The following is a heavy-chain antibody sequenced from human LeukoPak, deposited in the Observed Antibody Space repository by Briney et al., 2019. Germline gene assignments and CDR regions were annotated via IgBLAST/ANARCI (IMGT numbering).Heavy chain of an antibody. D-gene: IGHD2-2*01. CDR1: GGTFSSYA. Sequence: SVKVSCKASGGTFSSYAISWVRQAPGQGLEWMGGIIPIFGTANYAQKFQGRVTITVDESTSTAYMELSSLRSEDTAVYYCARDADCSSTSCYRDWFDPWGQGTLVTVSS. CDR3: ARDADCSSTSCYRDWFDP. J-gene: IGHJ5*02. CDR2: IIPIFGTA. V-gene: IGHV1-69*13.